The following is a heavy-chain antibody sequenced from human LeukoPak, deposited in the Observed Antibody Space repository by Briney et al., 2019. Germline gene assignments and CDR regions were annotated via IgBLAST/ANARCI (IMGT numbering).Heavy chain of an antibody. V-gene: IGHV3-7*01. Sequence: GGSLRLSCAASGFTFSSYWLSWVRQAPGKGLECVANIKEDGSEKNYVDSVKGRFTISRDNAKNSLYLQMNSLRAEDTAVYYCAKAVAARWLDPWGQGTLVIVSS. CDR1: GFTFSSYW. CDR2: IKEDGSEK. J-gene: IGHJ5*02. CDR3: AKAVAARWLDP. D-gene: IGHD6-19*01.